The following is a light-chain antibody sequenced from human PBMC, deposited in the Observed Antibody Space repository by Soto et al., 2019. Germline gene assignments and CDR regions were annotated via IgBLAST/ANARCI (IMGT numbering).Light chain of an antibody. CDR1: QSLLHRNGKNY. V-gene: IGKV2-28*01. CDR2: LCS. J-gene: IGKJ5*01. CDR3: MQGLQSTIT. Sequence: DIVMTQSPFSLAVTPGESASISCRSSQSLLHRNGKNYLDWYLQKPGQSPKLLIYLCSSRASGVPDRVSGSGSGTDFTLKIGRVEAEDVCIYYCMQGLQSTITFGQGTRLEIK.